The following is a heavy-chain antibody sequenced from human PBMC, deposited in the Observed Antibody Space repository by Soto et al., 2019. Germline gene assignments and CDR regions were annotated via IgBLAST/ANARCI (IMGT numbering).Heavy chain of an antibody. Sequence: ASVKVSCKASGYTFTNYAIHWVRQAPGQRLEWMGWINAGNGKTKYSQNFQGRVTITRDTSTSIVYMEVNSLRSEDTAVYYCARDRPRENYGGNYYYHMDVWGQGTTVTVSS. J-gene: IGHJ6*02. V-gene: IGHV1-3*01. CDR1: GYTFTNYA. D-gene: IGHD4-17*01. CDR3: ARDRPRENYGGNYYYHMDV. CDR2: INAGNGKT.